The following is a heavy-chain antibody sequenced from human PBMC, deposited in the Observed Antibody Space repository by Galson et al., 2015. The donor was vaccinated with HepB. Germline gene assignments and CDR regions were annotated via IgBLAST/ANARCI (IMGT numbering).Heavy chain of an antibody. V-gene: IGHV3-13*04. J-gene: IGHJ2*01. CDR1: GFSFSDYD. CDR3: TREIPDFTSAGWYFDL. CDR2: IGRGGDT. D-gene: IGHD2-21*01. Sequence: SLRLSCAASGFSFSDYDMHWVRQVTGKGLEWVSAIGRGGDTYYPDSVKGRFTISRENAKNSLYLQMNSLRAGDTAVYYCTREIPDFTSAGWYFDLWGRGTLVTVSS.